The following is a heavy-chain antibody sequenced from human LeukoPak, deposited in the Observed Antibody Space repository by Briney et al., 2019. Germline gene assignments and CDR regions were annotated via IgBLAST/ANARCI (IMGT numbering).Heavy chain of an antibody. V-gene: IGHV3-30-3*01. J-gene: IGHJ4*02. Sequence: GGSLRLSCAASGFTFSSYAMHWVRQAPGKGLEWVAVISYDGSNKYYADSVKGRFTISRDNSKNTQYLQMNSLRAEDTAVYYCARGGSYYDSSGYYFDYWGQGTLVTVSS. CDR3: ARGGSYYDSSGYYFDY. D-gene: IGHD3-22*01. CDR1: GFTFSSYA. CDR2: ISYDGSNK.